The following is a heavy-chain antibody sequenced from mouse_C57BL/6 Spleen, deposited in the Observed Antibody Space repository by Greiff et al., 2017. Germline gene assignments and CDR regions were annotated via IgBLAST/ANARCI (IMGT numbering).Heavy chain of an antibody. CDR3: ARSGSYGGSYGWFAY. CDR1: GYAFSSYW. CDR2: IYPGDGDT. J-gene: IGHJ3*01. Sequence: QVQLQQSGAELVKPGASVKISCKASGYAFSSYWMNWVKQRPGKGLEWIGQIYPGDGDTNYNGKFKGKATLTADKSSSTAYMQLSSLTSEDSAVYFCARSGSYGGSYGWFAYWGQGTLVTVSA. D-gene: IGHD1-1*01. V-gene: IGHV1-80*01.